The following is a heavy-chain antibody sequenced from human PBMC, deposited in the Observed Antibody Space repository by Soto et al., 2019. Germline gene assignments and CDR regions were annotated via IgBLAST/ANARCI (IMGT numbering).Heavy chain of an antibody. V-gene: IGHV1-18*01. CDR1: GYTFTSYG. CDR3: ARDLGYGSGSYYKSHYYYGMDV. D-gene: IGHD3-10*01. Sequence: QVQLVQSGAEVKKPGASVKVSCKASGYTFTSYGISWVRQAPGQGLEWMGWISAYNGNTNYAQKLQGRVTMTTDTSTSEDYMELRSLRSDDTAVYYCARDLGYGSGSYYKSHYYYGMDVWGQGTTVTVSS. J-gene: IGHJ6*02. CDR2: ISAYNGNT.